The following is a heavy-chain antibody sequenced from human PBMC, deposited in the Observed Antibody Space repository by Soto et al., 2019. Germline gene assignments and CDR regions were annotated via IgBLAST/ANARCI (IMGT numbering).Heavy chain of an antibody. Sequence: QVQLVQSGAEVKKPGSSVKVSCKASGGTFSSYAISWVRQAPGQGLEWMGGIIPIFGTANYAQKFQGRVPINADESRSTDNMELSGLGPEDTAVYYCPRAGSQLLYFGFDPWGQGTPVTVSS. J-gene: IGHJ5*02. CDR2: IIPIFGTA. V-gene: IGHV1-69*01. D-gene: IGHD2-2*02. CDR1: GGTFSSYA. CDR3: PRAGSQLLYFGFDP.